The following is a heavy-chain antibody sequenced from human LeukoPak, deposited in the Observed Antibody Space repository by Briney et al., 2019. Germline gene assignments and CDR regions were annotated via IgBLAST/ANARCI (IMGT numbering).Heavy chain of an antibody. V-gene: IGHV3-21*01. Sequence: PGGSLRLSCAASGFTVSSNYMSWVRQAPGKGLEWVSSISSSSSYIYYADSVKGRFTISRDNAKNSLYLQMNSLRAEDTAVYYCARTIGELLSPFDYWGQGTLVTVSS. D-gene: IGHD3-10*01. CDR1: GFTVSSNY. CDR2: ISSSSSYI. CDR3: ARTIGELLSPFDY. J-gene: IGHJ4*02.